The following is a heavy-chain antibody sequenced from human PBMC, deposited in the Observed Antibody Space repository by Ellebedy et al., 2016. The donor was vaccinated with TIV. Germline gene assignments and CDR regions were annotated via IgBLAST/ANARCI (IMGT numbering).Heavy chain of an antibody. J-gene: IGHJ4*02. CDR3: GHGYSGRWPIYFFDY. CDR2: IYWNDDN. CDR1: GFSLSTGGVG. V-gene: IGHV2-5*01. D-gene: IGHD5-12*01. Sequence: SGPTLVKPTQTLTLTCTFSGFSLSTGGVGVGWIRQPPGKALEWLTLIYWNDDNRYSPSRKSRFTIPKDTSKNQVVLTMTNMDPVDTATYYCGHGYSGRWPIYFFDYWGQGTLVTVSS.